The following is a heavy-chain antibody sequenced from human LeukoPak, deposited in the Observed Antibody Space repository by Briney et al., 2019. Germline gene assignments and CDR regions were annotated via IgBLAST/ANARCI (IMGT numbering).Heavy chain of an antibody. V-gene: IGHV4-59*01. J-gene: IGHJ5*02. D-gene: IGHD6-13*01. CDR2: IYYSGST. CDR1: GGSISSYY. Sequence: PSETLSLTCTVSGGSISSYYWSWIRQPPGKGLEWIGYIYYSGSTNYNPSLKSRVTISVDTSKNQFSLKLSSVTAADTAVYYCARDVRTSSSWYGLDWFDPWGQGTLVTVSS. CDR3: ARDVRTSSSWYGLDWFDP.